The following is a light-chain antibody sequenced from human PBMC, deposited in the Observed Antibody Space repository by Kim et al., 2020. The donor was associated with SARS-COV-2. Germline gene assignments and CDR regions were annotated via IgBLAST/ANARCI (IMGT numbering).Light chain of an antibody. Sequence: VALGQTVRITCQGESLRSYYANWYQQRPRQAPILVIYGKNNRPSGISDRFSGSSSGNTASLTISGTQADDEADYYCNSRDSNDNVVFGGGTKLTVL. CDR3: NSRDSNDNVV. V-gene: IGLV3-19*01. CDR1: SLRSYY. CDR2: GKN. J-gene: IGLJ2*01.